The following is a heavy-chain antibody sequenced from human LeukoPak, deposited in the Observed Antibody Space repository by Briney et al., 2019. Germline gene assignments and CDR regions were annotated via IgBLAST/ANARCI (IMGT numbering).Heavy chain of an antibody. V-gene: IGHV3-23*01. CDR3: TRQGGGKPIDY. D-gene: IGHD3-16*01. J-gene: IGHJ4*02. CDR2: ISGGGSNT. CDR1: GFTFRSYA. Sequence: GGSLRLSCVASGFTFRSYAMSWVRQGPGKGLEWVSGISGGGSNTYYADSVKGRFTLSRDNSKSTLYLQMNSLRAEDTALYYCTRQGGGKPIDYWGQGTLVTVSS.